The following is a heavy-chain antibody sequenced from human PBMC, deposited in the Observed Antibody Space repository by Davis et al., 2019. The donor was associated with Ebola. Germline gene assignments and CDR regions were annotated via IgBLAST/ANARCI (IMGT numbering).Heavy chain of an antibody. D-gene: IGHD4-17*01. CDR1: GYTFTSYT. CDR3: GRGNRDDSDYGALDM. CDR2: INAGSGNT. J-gene: IGHJ3*02. V-gene: IGHV1-3*01. Sequence: SVPVSRLASGYTFTSYTIHWLRQAPRQRLEWMGWINAGSGNTQFSQKFRGRVTFTRDKSATTAYMDLNSLVSEDMAVYYCGRGNRDDSDYGALDMWGQGTVVTVSS.